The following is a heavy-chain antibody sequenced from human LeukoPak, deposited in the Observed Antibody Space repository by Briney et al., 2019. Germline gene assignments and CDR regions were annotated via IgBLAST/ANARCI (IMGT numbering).Heavy chain of an antibody. CDR1: GFTFSSYE. V-gene: IGHV3-48*03. J-gene: IGHJ4*02. D-gene: IGHD7-27*01. CDR2: ISSSGRTI. Sequence: GGSLRLSCAASGFTFSSYEMNWVRQAPGKGLEWVSYISSSGRTIYYADSVKGRFTISRDNAKNSLYPQMNSLRAEDTAVYYCARDRMRVLGYWGQGTLVTVSS. CDR3: ARDRMRVLGY.